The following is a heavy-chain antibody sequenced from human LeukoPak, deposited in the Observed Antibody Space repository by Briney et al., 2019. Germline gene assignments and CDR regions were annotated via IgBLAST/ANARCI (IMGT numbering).Heavy chain of an antibody. D-gene: IGHD5-24*01. J-gene: IGHJ4*02. CDR2: IKQDGSEK. Sequence: GGSLRLSCAASGFTFSSYWMSWVRQAPGKGLEWVANIKQDGSEKYYVDSVKGRFTSSRDNAKNSLYLQMNSLRAEDTAVYYCARDRADGYCDYWGQGTLVTVSS. CDR3: ARDRADGYCDY. CDR1: GFTFSSYW. V-gene: IGHV3-7*03.